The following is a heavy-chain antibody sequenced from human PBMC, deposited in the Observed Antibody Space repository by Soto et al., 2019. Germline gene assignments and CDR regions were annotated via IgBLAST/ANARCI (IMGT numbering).Heavy chain of an antibody. D-gene: IGHD3-22*01. CDR3: ARSVHNYYDSSGADFDY. CDR1: GYIFTSYL. V-gene: IGHV5-51*01. Sequence: GDALNISCKCSGYIFTSYLIGFVRQMPGEGLEWMGIIYPGDSDTRYIPSFQGQVTISADKSISTAYLQWSSLKASDTAMYYCARSVHNYYDSSGADFDYWGQGTMVTVSS. CDR2: IYPGDSDT. J-gene: IGHJ4*02.